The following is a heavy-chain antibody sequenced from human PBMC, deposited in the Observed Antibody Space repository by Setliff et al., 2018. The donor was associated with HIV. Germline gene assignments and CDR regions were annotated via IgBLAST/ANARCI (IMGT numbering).Heavy chain of an antibody. V-gene: IGHV4-39*07. CDR3: SRAIVAMTAIDHYYYGMDV. CDR1: GGSISSSGYY. CDR2: IYYSGNT. D-gene: IGHD2-21*02. J-gene: IGHJ6*02. Sequence: SETLSLTCSVSGGSISSSGYYWAWIRQPPGKGLEWIGSIYYSGNTYYNPSVKSRVTISVDTFNNQFSLRLSSVTAADTAVYYCSRAIVAMTAIDHYYYGMDVWGQGTTVTVSS.